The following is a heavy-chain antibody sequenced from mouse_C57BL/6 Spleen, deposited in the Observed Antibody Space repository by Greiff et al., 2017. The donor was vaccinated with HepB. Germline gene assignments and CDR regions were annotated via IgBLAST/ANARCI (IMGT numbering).Heavy chain of an antibody. Sequence: EVKLVESGEGLVKPGGSLKLSCAASGFTFSSYAMSWVRQTPEKRLEWVAYISSGGDYIYYADTVKGRFTISRDNARNTLYLQMSSLKSEDTAMYYCTRVGLPSYWYFDVWGTGTTVTVSS. V-gene: IGHV5-9-1*02. CDR2: ISSGGDYI. J-gene: IGHJ1*03. D-gene: IGHD2-2*01. CDR3: TRVGLPSYWYFDV. CDR1: GFTFSSYA.